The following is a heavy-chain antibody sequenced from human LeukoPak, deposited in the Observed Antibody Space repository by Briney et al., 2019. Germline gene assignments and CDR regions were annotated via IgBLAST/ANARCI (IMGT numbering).Heavy chain of an antibody. Sequence: ASVKVSCKSSGYTFTGYYMHWVRQAPGQGLAWMGWMNVDSGGTKYAQKFQGRVTMTRDTSVNTAFMDLTRLTSDDTAVYYCARDSKVTGTSFDSWGQGTLVTVSS. CDR3: ARDSKVTGTSFDS. V-gene: IGHV1-2*02. J-gene: IGHJ4*02. CDR1: GYTFTGYY. CDR2: MNVDSGGT. D-gene: IGHD2-21*02.